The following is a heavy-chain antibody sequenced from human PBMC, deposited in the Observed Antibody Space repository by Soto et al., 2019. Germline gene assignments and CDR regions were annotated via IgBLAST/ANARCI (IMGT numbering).Heavy chain of an antibody. Sequence: QVQLQEWGPGLVKPSQTLSLTCTVSGGSIRNGDYYWGWIRQPPGKGLEWIGYVYYSGTTYSHPSLNSRVSISVDTSENQFSLRLTSVTAADTAVYYCVTVNVVGAAYCFDYWGPGTLVTVSS. V-gene: IGHV4-30-4*01. CDR3: VTVNVVGAAYCFDY. J-gene: IGHJ4*02. D-gene: IGHD1-26*01. CDR1: GGSIRNGDYY. CDR2: VYYSGTT.